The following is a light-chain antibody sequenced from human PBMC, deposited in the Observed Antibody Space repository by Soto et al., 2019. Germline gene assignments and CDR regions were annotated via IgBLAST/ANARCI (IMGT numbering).Light chain of an antibody. CDR3: QQYGSSPWT. CDR1: QSVSSNY. CDR2: GAS. J-gene: IGKJ1*01. Sequence: EIVLTQSPGTLSLSPGERATLACRASQSVSSNYLAWYQQKPGQAPRLLIYGASSRATCTPDRFNGSGSGTDFTLTISRLEPEDFAVYSFQQYGSSPWTFGQGTKVAIK. V-gene: IGKV3-20*01.